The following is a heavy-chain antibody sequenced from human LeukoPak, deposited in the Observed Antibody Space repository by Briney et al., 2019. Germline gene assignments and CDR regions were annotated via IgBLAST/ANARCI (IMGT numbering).Heavy chain of an antibody. J-gene: IGHJ6*03. V-gene: IGHV4-61*02. CDR2: IYTSGST. Sequence: PSETLSLTCTVSGGSISSGSDYWSWIRQPAGKGLEWIGRIYTSGSTNYNPSLKSRVTMSVDTSKNQFSLKLSSVTAADTAVYYCARDLHEWVRGVSYYYYYYMDVWGKGTTVTISS. D-gene: IGHD3-10*01. CDR3: ARDLHEWVRGVSYYYYYYMDV. CDR1: GGSISSGSDY.